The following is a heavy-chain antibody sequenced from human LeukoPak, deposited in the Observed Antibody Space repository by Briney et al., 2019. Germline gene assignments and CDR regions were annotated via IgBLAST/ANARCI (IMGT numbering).Heavy chain of an antibody. D-gene: IGHD5-12*01. CDR3: AREAADSGYDSPGFDY. Sequence: GGSLRLSCAASGFTFSSYAMHWVRQAPGKGLEWVAVISYDGSNKYYADSVKGRFTISRDNSKNTLYLQMNSLRAEDTAVYYCAREAADSGYDSPGFDYWGQGTLVTVSS. CDR2: ISYDGSNK. J-gene: IGHJ4*02. V-gene: IGHV3-30-3*01. CDR1: GFTFSSYA.